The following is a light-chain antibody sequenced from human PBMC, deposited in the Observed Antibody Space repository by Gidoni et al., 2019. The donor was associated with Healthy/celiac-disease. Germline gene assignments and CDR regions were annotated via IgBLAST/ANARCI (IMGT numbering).Light chain of an antibody. CDR1: QGIRNY. Sequence: DIQMTQSPSSLSASVGDRVTITCRASQGIRNYLAWFKQKPGKDPKSLIYAASSLQSGVPSKFSVSVSGTDFTLTISSLQPEYFATYYCQQYNSYPRTFGQGTKVEIK. J-gene: IGKJ1*01. CDR3: QQYNSYPRT. CDR2: AAS. V-gene: IGKV1-16*02.